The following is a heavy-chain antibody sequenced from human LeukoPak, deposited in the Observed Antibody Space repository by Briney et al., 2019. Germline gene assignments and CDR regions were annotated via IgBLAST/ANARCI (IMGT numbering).Heavy chain of an antibody. CDR2: IIPIFGTA. V-gene: IGHV1-69*05. J-gene: IGHJ4*02. D-gene: IGHD6-13*01. CDR3: AAEPGIAGI. CDR1: GGTFSSYA. Sequence: ASVKVSCKASGGTFSSYAISWVRQAPGQGLEWMGGIIPIFGTANYAQKFQERVTITRDMSTSTAYMELSSLRSEDTAVYYCAAEPGIAGIWGQGTLVTVSS.